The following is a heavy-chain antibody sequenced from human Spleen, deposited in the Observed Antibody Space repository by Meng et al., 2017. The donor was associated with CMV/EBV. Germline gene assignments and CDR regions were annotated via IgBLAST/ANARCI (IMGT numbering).Heavy chain of an antibody. V-gene: IGHV3-21*01. D-gene: IGHD1-7*01. J-gene: IGHJ4*02. CDR3: ARDLTGTIGY. CDR1: GFTFSSYS. CDR2: ISSSSSYI. Sequence: ETLSLTCAASGFTFSSYSMNWVRQAPGKGLEWVSSISSSSSYIYYADSVKGRFTISRDNAKNSLYLQMNSLRAEDTAVYYCARDLTGTIGYWGQGTLVTVSS.